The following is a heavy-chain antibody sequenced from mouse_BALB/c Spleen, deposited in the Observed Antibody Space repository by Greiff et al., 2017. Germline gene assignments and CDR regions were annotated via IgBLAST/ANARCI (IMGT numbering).Heavy chain of an antibody. Sequence: VQLQQSGPGLVKPSQSLSLTCTVTGYSITSDYAWNWIRQFPGNKLEWMGYISYSGSTSYNPSLKSRISITRDTSKNQFFLQLNSVTTEDTATYYCARSPGWDYWGQGTSVTVSS. CDR2: ISYSGST. CDR3: ARSPGWDY. V-gene: IGHV3-2*02. J-gene: IGHJ4*01. CDR1: GYSITSDYA.